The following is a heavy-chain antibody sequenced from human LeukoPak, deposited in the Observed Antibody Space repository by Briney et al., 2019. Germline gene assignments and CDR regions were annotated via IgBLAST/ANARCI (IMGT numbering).Heavy chain of an antibody. CDR1: VGSLSRYY. Sequence: PSVTLSLTCTVWVGSLSRYYWSWVRQPPGKGREWIGDVYNSGTNKYNPSLKSRVIISIDTSKNQFSLKLNSVSAADTAVYYCARGAGSSSAYQPFDYWGQGTLVTVSS. J-gene: IGHJ4*02. D-gene: IGHD3-22*01. CDR2: VYNSGTN. V-gene: IGHV4-59*01. CDR3: ARGAGSSSAYQPFDY.